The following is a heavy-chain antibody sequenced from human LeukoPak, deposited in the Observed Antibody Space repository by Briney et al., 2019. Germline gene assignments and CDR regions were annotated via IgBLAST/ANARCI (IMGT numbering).Heavy chain of an antibody. D-gene: IGHD6-13*01. CDR1: GVSISSGGYY. Sequence: SQTLSLTCTVSGVSISSGGYYWSWIRQPPGKGLEWIGHTHYSGITYYSPSLKSRLTISVDTSKNQFSLKLSSVTAADTAVYHCARARAYSSSWYYFDYWGQGTLVTVSS. J-gene: IGHJ4*02. CDR2: THYSGIT. CDR3: ARARAYSSSWYYFDY. V-gene: IGHV4-30-4*08.